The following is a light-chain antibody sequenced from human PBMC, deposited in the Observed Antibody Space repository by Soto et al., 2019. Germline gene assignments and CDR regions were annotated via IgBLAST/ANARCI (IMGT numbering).Light chain of an antibody. CDR2: EVT. V-gene: IGLV2-8*01. J-gene: IGLJ1*01. Sequence: QSVLTQPPSASGSPGQSVTISCTGTSSDVGGYNFVSWYQHHPGKAPQLIIYEVTKRPSGVPDRFSGSKSGNTASLTVSGLQTEDEADYYCSSYAATNNYVFGSGTKVTVL. CDR1: SSDVGGYNF. CDR3: SSYAATNNYV.